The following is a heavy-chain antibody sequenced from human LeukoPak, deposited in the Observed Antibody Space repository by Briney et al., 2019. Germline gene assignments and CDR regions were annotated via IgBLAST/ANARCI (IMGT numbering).Heavy chain of an antibody. CDR2: ISAFNGDT. D-gene: IGHD6-6*01. CDR3: ARGRTRQVVGAYYHALDG. CDR1: GYTFTSYG. Sequence: ASVKVSCKASGYTFTSYGINWVRQAPGQGLEWMGRISAFNGDTNYAQKLQGRVTMTADTSTSTAYMDLMSLRSDDTAVYYCARGRTRQVVGAYYHALDGWGQGTTVTVSS. J-gene: IGHJ6*02. V-gene: IGHV1-18*01.